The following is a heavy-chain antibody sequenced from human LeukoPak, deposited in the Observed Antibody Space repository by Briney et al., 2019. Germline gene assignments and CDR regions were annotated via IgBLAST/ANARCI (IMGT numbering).Heavy chain of an antibody. CDR3: ARENIVVVVAALDY. J-gene: IGHJ4*02. CDR2: IYYSGST. D-gene: IGHD2-15*01. CDR1: GGSISSGDYY. Sequence: PSETLSLTCTVSGGSISSGDYYWRWLRQPPGKGLEWSGYIYYSGSTYYNPSLKSRVTISVDTSKNQFSLKLSSVTAADTAVYYCARENIVVVVAALDYWGQGTLVTVSS. V-gene: IGHV4-30-4*01.